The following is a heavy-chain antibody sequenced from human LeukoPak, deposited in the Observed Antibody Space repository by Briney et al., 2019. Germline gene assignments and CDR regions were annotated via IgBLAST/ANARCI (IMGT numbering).Heavy chain of an antibody. CDR2: ISSTRNTI. D-gene: IGHD4-17*01. Sequence: PGGSLRLSCVASGFTFSGYSMNWVRQAPGKGLEWVSYISSTRNTIYYADSVKGRFTISRDNSKNTLYLQMNSLRAEDTAVYYCASQVTVTTFDYWGRGTLVTVSS. V-gene: IGHV3-48*01. CDR3: ASQVTVTTFDY. J-gene: IGHJ4*02. CDR1: GFTFSGYS.